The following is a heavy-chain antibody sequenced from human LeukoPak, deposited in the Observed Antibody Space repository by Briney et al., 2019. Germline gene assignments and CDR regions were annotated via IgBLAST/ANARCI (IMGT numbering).Heavy chain of an antibody. CDR3: ARESGQQLDY. D-gene: IGHD6-13*01. V-gene: IGHV4-59*12. J-gene: IGHJ4*02. CDR1: GGSINSYY. CDR2: IHYSGST. Sequence: SSETLSLTCTVSGGSINSYYWSWIRQPPGRGLEWIGSIHYSGSTSYNPSLRSRVTISVDKSKNQFSLKLSSVTAADTTVYYCARESGQQLDYWGQGTLVTVSS.